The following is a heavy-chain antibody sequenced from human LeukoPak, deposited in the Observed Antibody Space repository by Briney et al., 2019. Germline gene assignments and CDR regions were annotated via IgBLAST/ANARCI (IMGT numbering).Heavy chain of an antibody. CDR2: IYSGGST. D-gene: IGHD6-13*01. J-gene: IGHJ6*03. CDR3: ATAARYYYYMDG. V-gene: IGHV3-66*02. CDR1: GFTVSSNY. Sequence: GGSLRLSCAASGFTVSSNYMSWVRQAPGKGLEWVSVIYSGGSTYYADSVKGRFTISRDNSKNTLYLQMNSLRAEDTAVYYCATAARYYYYMDGWGKGTTVTVSS.